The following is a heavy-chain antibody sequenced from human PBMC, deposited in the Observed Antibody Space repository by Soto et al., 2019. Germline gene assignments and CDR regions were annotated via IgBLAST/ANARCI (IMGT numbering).Heavy chain of an antibody. D-gene: IGHD3-3*01. Sequence: EVQLVESGGGLVKPGGSLRLSCAVSGFPFDSYSMSWVRQAPGQGLEWLASLSSGSFYIFHADSIRGRFTISRHDAKNLLFLQMNSLTIEDTATYYCAREANTIYAPHGLDVWGQGTAVTVSS. CDR1: GFPFDSYS. V-gene: IGHV3-21*01. CDR3: AREANTIYAPHGLDV. J-gene: IGHJ6*02. CDR2: LSSGSFYI.